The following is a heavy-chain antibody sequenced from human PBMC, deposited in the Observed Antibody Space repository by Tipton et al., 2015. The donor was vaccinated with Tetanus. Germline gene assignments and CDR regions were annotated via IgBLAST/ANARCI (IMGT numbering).Heavy chain of an antibody. CDR1: GFTFGDYA. V-gene: IGHV3-49*04. CDR3: TRDSLGVYYYDSSGEFD. Sequence: SLRLSCTASGFTFGDYAMSWVRQAPGKGLEWVGFIRSKAHGGTTEYAASVKGRFTISRDDSKSIAYLQMNSLKTEDTAVYYCTRDSLGVYYYDSSGEFDWGQGTLVTVSS. J-gene: IGHJ4*02. D-gene: IGHD3-22*01. CDR2: IRSKAHGGTT.